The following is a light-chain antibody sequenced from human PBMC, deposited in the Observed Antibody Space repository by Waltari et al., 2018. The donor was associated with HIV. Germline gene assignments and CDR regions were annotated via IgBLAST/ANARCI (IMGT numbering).Light chain of an antibody. Sequence: DIVMTQSPLSLPVTPGEPASISCRSSQSLLHINGYKYLDRYLQKPGQSPQLLIFLGSSRASGVPDRFSCSGSGTNFTLKISRVEAEDVGVYYCMQALQTPRTFGPGTKVNIK. CDR1: QSLLHINGYKY. CDR2: LGS. CDR3: MQALQTPRT. V-gene: IGKV2-28*01. J-gene: IGKJ3*01.